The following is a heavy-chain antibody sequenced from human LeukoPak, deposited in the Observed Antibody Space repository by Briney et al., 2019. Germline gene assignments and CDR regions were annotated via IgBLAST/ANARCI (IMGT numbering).Heavy chain of an antibody. J-gene: IGHJ6*03. Sequence: ASVKVSRKASGYTFTGYYMHWVRQAPGQGLEWMGWINPNSGGTNYAQKFQGRVTMTRDTSISTAYMELSRLRSDDTAVDYCASSGDPYYYYYMDVWGKGTTVTVSS. D-gene: IGHD7-27*01. CDR2: INPNSGGT. CDR1: GYTFTGYY. V-gene: IGHV1-2*02. CDR3: ASSGDPYYYYYMDV.